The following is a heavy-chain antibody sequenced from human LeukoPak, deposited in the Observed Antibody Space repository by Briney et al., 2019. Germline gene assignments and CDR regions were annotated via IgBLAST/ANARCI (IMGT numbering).Heavy chain of an antibody. J-gene: IGHJ4*02. D-gene: IGHD2-8*01. CDR3: ARAPFSDNAY. V-gene: IGHV3-7*01. CDR2: IKQDGREM. Sequence: TGGSLRLSCAASGFIFSSYWMSWVRQAPGKGLEWVANIKQDGREMYYVDSVKGRFTISRDNAKNSLYLQMNSLRAEDTAVYYCARAPFSDNAYWGQGTLVTVSS. CDR1: GFIFSSYW.